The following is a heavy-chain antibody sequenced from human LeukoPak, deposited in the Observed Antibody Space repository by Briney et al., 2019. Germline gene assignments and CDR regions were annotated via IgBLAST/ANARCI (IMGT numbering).Heavy chain of an antibody. V-gene: IGHV4-4*08. CDR1: GVSIKGYH. CDR2: IYSNEAT. J-gene: IGHJ3*02. CDR3: ARRNDFHI. Sequence: SETLSLTCTVSGVSIKGYHWSWFRQPPRKGLEWIGYIYSNEATEYKPSLKSRVTISADTSKNQFSLKLTSVSAADAAIYYCARRNDFHIWGQGTMVTVSS.